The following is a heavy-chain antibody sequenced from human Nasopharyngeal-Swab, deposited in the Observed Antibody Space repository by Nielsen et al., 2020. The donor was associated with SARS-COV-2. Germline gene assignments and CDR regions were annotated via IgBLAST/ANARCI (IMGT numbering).Heavy chain of an antibody. V-gene: IGHV4-59*08. CDR2: IYYSGST. J-gene: IGHJ4*02. D-gene: IGHD3-16*02. Sequence: WIRQPPGKGLEWIGYIYYSGSTNYNPSLKSRVTISVDTSENQFSLKLSSVTAADTAVYYCASLTFGGVIVIPSYYFDYWGQGTLVTVSS. CDR3: ASLTFGGVIVIPSYYFDY.